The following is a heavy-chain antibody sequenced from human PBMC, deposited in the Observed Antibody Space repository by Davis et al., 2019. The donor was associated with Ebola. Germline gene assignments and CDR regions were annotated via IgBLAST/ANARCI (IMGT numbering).Heavy chain of an antibody. J-gene: IGHJ6*02. V-gene: IGHV6-1*01. CDR3: TRGWLRGGMDV. Sequence: PSETLSLTCAISGDSVSTAGWNWIRQSPSRGLEWLGRTYYKSKWYNDYAAYVKSRITINPDTSTNQFSLQLNSVTPEDTALYYCTRGWLRGGMDVWGEGTTVTV. CDR2: TYYKSKWYN. D-gene: IGHD5-18*01. CDR1: GDSVSTAG.